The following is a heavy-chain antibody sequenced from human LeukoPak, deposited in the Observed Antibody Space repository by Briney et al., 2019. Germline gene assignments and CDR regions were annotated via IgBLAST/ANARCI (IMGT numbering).Heavy chain of an antibody. V-gene: IGHV4-31*03. D-gene: IGHD3-10*01. CDR1: GGSISSGGYY. CDR3: ARDCYASGSMVGMDV. CDR2: IYYSGST. J-gene: IGHJ6*02. Sequence: SESLSLTCTVSGGSISSGGYYWSWIRQHPGKGLEWSGYIYYSGSTYYNPSLKSRVTISVDTSKNQFSLKLSSVTAADTAVYYCARDCYASGSMVGMDVWGQGTTVTVSS.